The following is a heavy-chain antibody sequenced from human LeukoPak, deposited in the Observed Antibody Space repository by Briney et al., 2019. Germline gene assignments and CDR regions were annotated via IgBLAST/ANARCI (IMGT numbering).Heavy chain of an antibody. J-gene: IGHJ4*02. CDR2: IYYSGST. Sequence: SETLSLTCTVSGGSISSYYWSWIRQPPGKGLEWIGYIYYSGSTNYNPSLKSRVTISVDTSKNQFSLKLSSVTAADTAVYCCAREESYYYDSSGYPAPYYFDYWGQGTLVTVSS. D-gene: IGHD3-22*01. CDR3: AREESYYYDSSGYPAPYYFDY. CDR1: GGSISSYY. V-gene: IGHV4-59*01.